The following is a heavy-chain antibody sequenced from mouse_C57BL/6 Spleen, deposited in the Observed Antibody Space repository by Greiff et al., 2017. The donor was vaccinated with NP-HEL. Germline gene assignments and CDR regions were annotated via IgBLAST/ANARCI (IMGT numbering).Heavy chain of an antibody. CDR1: GYTFTSYW. J-gene: IGHJ1*03. D-gene: IGHD1-1*01. Sequence: QVQLQQPGAELVKPGASVKLSCKASGYTFTSYWMHWVKQRPGRGLEWIGRIDPNSGGTKYNEKFKSKATLTVDKPSSTAYMQLSSLTSEDSAVYYCARSSGGSSYDWYFDVWGTGTTVTVSS. V-gene: IGHV1-72*01. CDR2: IDPNSGGT. CDR3: ARSSGGSSYDWYFDV.